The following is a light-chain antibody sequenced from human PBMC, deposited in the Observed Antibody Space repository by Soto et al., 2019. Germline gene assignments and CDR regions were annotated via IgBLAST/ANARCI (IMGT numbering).Light chain of an antibody. J-gene: IGKJ2*01. CDR3: QPSYSTPYT. CDR2: PAG. V-gene: IGKV1-39*01. Sequence: IQMTQSPSSLSASVGDRVSITCRASQRITTYLNWYQQRPGKAPQLLIFPAGTFQRGVTSRFIGSESGTDFTLAITSLQPEDFATYYCQPSYSTPYTFGQGTKLEIK. CDR1: QRITTY.